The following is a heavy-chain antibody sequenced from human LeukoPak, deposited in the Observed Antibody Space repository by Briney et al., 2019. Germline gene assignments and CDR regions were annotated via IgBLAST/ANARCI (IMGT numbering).Heavy chain of an antibody. J-gene: IGHJ4*02. V-gene: IGHV3-48*02. CDR3: AKLYSSSWYGYFDY. CDR2: ISSRSSSI. D-gene: IGHD6-13*01. Sequence: GGSLRLSCAASGFTFNSYSMNWVRQAPGMGLEWVSYISSRSSSIYYADSVKGRFTISRDNAKNSLYLQMNSLRDEDTAVYYCAKLYSSSWYGYFDYWGQGTLVTVSS. CDR1: GFTFNSYS.